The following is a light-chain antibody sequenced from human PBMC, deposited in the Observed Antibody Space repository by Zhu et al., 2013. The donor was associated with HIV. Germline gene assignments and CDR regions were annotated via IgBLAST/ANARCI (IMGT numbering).Light chain of an antibody. J-gene: IGKJ4*01. V-gene: IGKV3-20*01. CDR1: QSIRPTY. CDR3: QQFGSSPLT. Sequence: DIVLTQSPGTLSLSPGERGSLSCRASQSIRPTYVAWYQQKSGQAPRLLIYGASNRATGVPDRFSGSGSGTDFTLTISRLEPEDFAVYYCQQFGSSPLTFGGGTNVELK. CDR2: GAS.